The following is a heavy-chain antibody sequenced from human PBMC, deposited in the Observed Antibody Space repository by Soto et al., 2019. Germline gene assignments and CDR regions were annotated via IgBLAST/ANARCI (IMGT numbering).Heavy chain of an antibody. CDR2: ISWNSGNI. Sequence: GGSLRLSCAASGFTFDDYGMHWVRQAPGKGLEWVSGISWNSGNIGYADSVKGRFTISRDNAKNSLYLEMNSLRVEDTALYYCVKDSFIAVAGPTDYWGQGTLVTVSS. V-gene: IGHV3-9*01. D-gene: IGHD6-19*01. J-gene: IGHJ4*02. CDR3: VKDSFIAVAGPTDY. CDR1: GFTFDDYG.